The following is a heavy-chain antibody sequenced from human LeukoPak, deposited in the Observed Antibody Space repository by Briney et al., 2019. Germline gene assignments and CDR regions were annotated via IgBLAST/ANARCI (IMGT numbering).Heavy chain of an antibody. J-gene: IGHJ6*03. Sequence: PSETLSLTCTVSGYSISSGYYWGWIRQPPGKGLEWIGSIYHSGSTYYNPSLKSRVTISVDTSKNQFSLKLSSVTAADTAVYYCARAPYYYDSSGFLYYYYYMDVWGKGTTVTVSS. V-gene: IGHV4-38-2*02. CDR3: ARAPYYYDSSGFLYYYYYMDV. CDR2: IYHSGST. CDR1: GYSISSGYY. D-gene: IGHD3-22*01.